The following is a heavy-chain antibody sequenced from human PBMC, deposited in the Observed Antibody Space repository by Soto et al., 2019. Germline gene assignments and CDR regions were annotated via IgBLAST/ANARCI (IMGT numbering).Heavy chain of an antibody. CDR3: EKRPHPTVAWPYYFES. Sequence: PGGSLRLSCVASGFSLANYPMNWVRQTPGKGLEWISYSSPRGDTIYYADSVEGRFTISRDNARNSLSLHMSSLRDEDSALYYCEKRPHPTVAWPYYFESWGQGVPVTVSS. CDR2: SSPRGDTI. V-gene: IGHV3-48*02. CDR1: GFSLANYP. J-gene: IGHJ4*02.